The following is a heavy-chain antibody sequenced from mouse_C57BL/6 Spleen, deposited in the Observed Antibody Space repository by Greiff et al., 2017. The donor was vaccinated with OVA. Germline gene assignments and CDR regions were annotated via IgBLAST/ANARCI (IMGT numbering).Heavy chain of an antibody. CDR1: GYTFTSYW. Sequence: QVQLQQSGAELVKPGASVKLSCKASGYTFTSYWMQWVKQRPGQGLEWIGEIDPSDSYTNYNQKFKGKATLTVDTSSSTAYMQLSSLTSEDSAVYYCARDYYGSRRVPEYWGQGTTLTVSS. V-gene: IGHV1-50*01. CDR2: IDPSDSYT. CDR3: ARDYYGSRRVPEY. J-gene: IGHJ2*01. D-gene: IGHD1-1*01.